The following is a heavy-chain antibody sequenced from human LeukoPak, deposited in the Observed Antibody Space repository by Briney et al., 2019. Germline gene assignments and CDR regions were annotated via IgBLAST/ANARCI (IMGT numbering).Heavy chain of an antibody. V-gene: IGHV3-7*04. CDR1: VFTFTNYW. J-gene: IGHJ6*02. CDR3: ARDKEVRGVIGGMDV. CDR2: IKQDGSER. Sequence: GGSLRLSCAASVFTFTNYWMSWVRQAPGKGLEWVANIKQDGSERYYVDSVRGRFTISRGNAKNSLYLQMNSLRAEDTAVYYCARDKEVRGVIGGMDVWGQGTTVTVSS. D-gene: IGHD3-10*01.